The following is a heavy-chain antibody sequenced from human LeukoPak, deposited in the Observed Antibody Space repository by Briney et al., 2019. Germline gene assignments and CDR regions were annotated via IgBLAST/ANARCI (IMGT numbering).Heavy chain of an antibody. CDR2: IYYSGST. J-gene: IGHJ4*02. V-gene: IGHV4-31*03. D-gene: IGHD5-12*01. CDR1: GGSISSGGYY. Sequence: SETLSLTCTVSGGSISSGGYYWSWIRQHPGKGLEWIGYIYYSGSTYYNPSLKSRVTISVDTSKNQFSLKLSSVTAADTAVYYCARLGSSPTRFDYWGQGTLVTVSS. CDR3: ARLGSSPTRFDY.